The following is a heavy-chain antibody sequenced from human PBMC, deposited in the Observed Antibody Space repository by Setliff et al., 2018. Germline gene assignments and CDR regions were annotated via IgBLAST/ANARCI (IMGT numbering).Heavy chain of an antibody. D-gene: IGHD2-15*01. J-gene: IGHJ4*02. V-gene: IGHV4-39*01. CDR2: IYYSGST. CDR1: GGSISSSSYY. Sequence: KPSETLSLTCTVSGGSISSSSYYWGWIRQPPGKGLEWIGSIYYSGSTYYNPSLKSRVTISVDTSKNQFSLKLSSVAAADTAVYYCARGFDVCGGGTCYTDGPYYFDYWGLGTLVTVSS. CDR3: ARGFDVCGGGTCYTDGPYYFDY.